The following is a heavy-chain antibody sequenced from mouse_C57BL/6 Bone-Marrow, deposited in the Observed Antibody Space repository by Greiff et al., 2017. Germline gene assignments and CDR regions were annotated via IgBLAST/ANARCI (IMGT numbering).Heavy chain of an antibody. CDR2: IRLKSDNYAT. V-gene: IGHV6-3*01. J-gene: IGHJ4*01. Sequence: DVQLQESGGGLVQPGGSLKLSCAASGFTFSNYWMNWVRQSPEKGLEWVSQIRLKSDNYATNYAAYVKGRFTISRDDSKSRVYLQMNNLRAEGTGIYYCPEWLLRSARDYWGQGTSVTVTS. D-gene: IGHD2-3*01. CDR1: GFTFSNYW. CDR3: PEWLLRSARDY.